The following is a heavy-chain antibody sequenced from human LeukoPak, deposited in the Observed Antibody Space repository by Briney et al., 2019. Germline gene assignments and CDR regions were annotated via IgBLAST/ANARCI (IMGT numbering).Heavy chain of an antibody. CDR3: TTDSYCSTTTRYASSNYYYGLDD. J-gene: IGHJ6*02. CDR1: GFTFSNAW. D-gene: IGHD2-2*01. V-gene: IGHV3-15*05. CDR2: IYRNADGGTT. Sequence: PGGSLRLSCAASGFTFSNAWMTWVRQAPGKGLEWVGRIYRNADGGTTDYAAPVKGRFTISRDDSKNTLYLQMNSLKTEDTAVYYCTTDSYCSTTTRYASSNYYYGLDDWGQGTSVTVSS.